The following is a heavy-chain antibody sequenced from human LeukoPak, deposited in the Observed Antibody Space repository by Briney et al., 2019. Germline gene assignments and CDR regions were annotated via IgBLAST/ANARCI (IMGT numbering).Heavy chain of an antibody. CDR2: IYYSGST. J-gene: IGHJ3*02. CDR3: ARSYYDSSGYYGMRAFDI. V-gene: IGHV4-59*01. D-gene: IGHD3-22*01. CDR1: GGSISSYY. Sequence: SETLSLTCTVSGGSISSYYWSWIRQPPGKGLEWIGYIYYSGSTNYNPSLKSRVTISVDTSKNQFPLKLSSVTAADTAVYYCARSYYDSSGYYGMRAFDIWGQGTMVTVSS.